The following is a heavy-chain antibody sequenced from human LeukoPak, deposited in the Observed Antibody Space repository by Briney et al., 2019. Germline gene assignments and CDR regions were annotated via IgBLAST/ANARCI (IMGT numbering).Heavy chain of an antibody. V-gene: IGHV3-48*03. CDR1: GFTFSSYE. CDR2: ISSSGSTI. CDR3: AKGGYSNGRYYYYMDV. J-gene: IGHJ6*03. Sequence: PGGSLRLSCAASGFTFSSYEMNWVRQAPGKGLEWVSYISSSGSTIYYADSVKGRFTISRDNAKNSLYLQMNSLRAEDTAVYYCAKGGYSNGRYYYYMDVWGEGTTVTVSS. D-gene: IGHD5-18*01.